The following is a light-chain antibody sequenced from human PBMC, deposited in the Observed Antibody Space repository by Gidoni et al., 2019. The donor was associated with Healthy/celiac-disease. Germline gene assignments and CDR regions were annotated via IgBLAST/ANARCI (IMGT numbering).Light chain of an antibody. CDR3: QQLNSYTFT. J-gene: IGKJ3*01. Sequence: IQLTQTPSSLSASVGDRVTLTCRASLGISSYLAWYQQKPGKAPKLLIYAASTLQSGVPSRCSGSGSGTYFTLTISSLQPEDFATYYCQQLNSYTFTFGPGTKVDIK. CDR1: LGISSY. CDR2: AAS. V-gene: IGKV1-9*01.